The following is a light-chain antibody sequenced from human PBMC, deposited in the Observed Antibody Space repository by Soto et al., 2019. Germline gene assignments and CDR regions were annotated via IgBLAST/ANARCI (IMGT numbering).Light chain of an antibody. CDR1: SSDVGGYNY. Sequence: QSALTQPPSASGSPGQSVTISCTGTSSDVGGYNYVSWYQQHPGKAPELIISEVSQRPSGVPDRFSGSKSGNTASLTVSGLQAEDEADYYCSSYGGGNNYVLFGGGTKLTVL. CDR2: EVS. CDR3: SSYGGGNNYVL. V-gene: IGLV2-8*01. J-gene: IGLJ2*01.